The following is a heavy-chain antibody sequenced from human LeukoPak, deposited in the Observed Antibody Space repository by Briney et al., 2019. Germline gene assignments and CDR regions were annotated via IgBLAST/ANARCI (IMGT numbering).Heavy chain of an antibody. CDR1: GYTFTGYY. Sequence: ASVKVSCKASGYTFTGYYMHWVRQAPGQGLEWMGWINPNSGGTNYAQKFQGWVTMTRDTSISTAYMELSRLRSEDTAVYYCARYCSGGSCYLLRGAFDIWGQGTMVTVSS. CDR2: INPNSGGT. D-gene: IGHD2-15*01. V-gene: IGHV1-2*04. J-gene: IGHJ3*02. CDR3: ARYCSGGSCYLLRGAFDI.